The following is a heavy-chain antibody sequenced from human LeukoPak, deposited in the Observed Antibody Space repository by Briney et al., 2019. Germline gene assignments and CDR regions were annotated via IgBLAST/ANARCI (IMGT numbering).Heavy chain of an antibody. D-gene: IGHD2-2*01. CDR2: INHSGST. Sequence: SETLSLTCAVYGGSFSGYYWSWIRQPPGKGLEWIGEINHSGSTNYNPSLKSRVTISVDTSKNQFSLKLSSVTAADTAVYYCGRRRYQPLDYWGQGTLVTVSS. J-gene: IGHJ4*02. CDR3: GRRRYQPLDY. V-gene: IGHV4-34*01. CDR1: GGSFSGYY.